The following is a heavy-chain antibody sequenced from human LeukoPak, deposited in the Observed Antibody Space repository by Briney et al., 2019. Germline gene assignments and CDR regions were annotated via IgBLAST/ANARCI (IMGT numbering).Heavy chain of an antibody. CDR2: IRYDGSNK. V-gene: IGHV3-30*02. J-gene: IGHJ4*02. CDR3: AKDARVTMVRGVSYYFDY. Sequence: EPGGSLRLSCAASGFTFSSYGMHWVRQAPGKGLEWVAFIRYDGSNKYYADSVKGRFTISRDNSKNTLYLQMNSLRAEDTAAYYCAKDARVTMVRGVSYYFDYWGQGTLVTVSS. CDR1: GFTFSSYG. D-gene: IGHD3-10*01.